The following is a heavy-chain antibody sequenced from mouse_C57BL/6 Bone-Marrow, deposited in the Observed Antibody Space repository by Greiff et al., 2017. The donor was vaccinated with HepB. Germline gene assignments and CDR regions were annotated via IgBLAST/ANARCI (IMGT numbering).Heavy chain of an antibody. CDR1: GYTFTSYG. CDR2: FYPRSGTT. V-gene: IGHV1-81*01. CDR3: ARSYYGNYVGGLDYAMDY. Sequence: QVQLQQSGAELARPGASVKLSCKASGYTFTSYGIIWVKQRTGQGLEWIGEFYPRSGTTYYNEKFKGKATLTADKSSSTAYMELRSLTSEDSAVYFCARSYYGNYVGGLDYAMDYWGQGTSVTVSS. J-gene: IGHJ4*01. D-gene: IGHD2-1*01.